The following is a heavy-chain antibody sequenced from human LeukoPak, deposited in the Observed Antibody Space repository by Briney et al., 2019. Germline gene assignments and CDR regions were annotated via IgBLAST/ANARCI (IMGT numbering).Heavy chain of an antibody. D-gene: IGHD3-22*01. CDR3: ARAEDYDSSGYVDAFDI. CDR1: GFTFSSYG. Sequence: GGSLRLSCAASGFTFSSYGMHWVRQAPGKGLECVGVKWYDGSNKYYADSVKGRFSISRDNSKNTLYLHMNSLRAEDTALYYCARAEDYDSSGYVDAFDIWGQGTMVTVSS. V-gene: IGHV3-33*08. CDR2: KWYDGSNK. J-gene: IGHJ3*02.